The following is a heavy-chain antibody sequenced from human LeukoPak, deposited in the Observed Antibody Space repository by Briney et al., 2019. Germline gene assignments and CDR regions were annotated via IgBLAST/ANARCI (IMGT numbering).Heavy chain of an antibody. CDR2: INHSGST. CDR3: ARTLGIAARRGEFDP. V-gene: IGHV4-34*01. Sequence: SETLSLTCAVYGGSFSGYYWSWIRQPPGKGLEWIGEINHSGSTNYNPSLKSRVTISVDTSKNQFSLKLSSVTAADTAVYYCARTLGIAARRGEFDPWGQGTLVTVSS. J-gene: IGHJ5*02. CDR1: GGSFSGYY. D-gene: IGHD6-6*01.